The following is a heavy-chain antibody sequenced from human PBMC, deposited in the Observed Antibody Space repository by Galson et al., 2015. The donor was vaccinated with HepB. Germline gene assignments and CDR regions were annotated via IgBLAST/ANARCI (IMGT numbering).Heavy chain of an antibody. D-gene: IGHD3-22*01. V-gene: IGHV4-59*08. CDR3: TRLLSYYYDSSAYYQGGYFDL. Sequence: ATMSLTCTVSRGSISHYYWSWIRQPPGKGQEWIGYIYHNGNHNQNQTLKSRVTLSVDMSKSQFSLKLSSVTAADTAIYYCTRLLSYYYDSSAYYQGGYFDLWGRGALVTVSS. CDR1: RGSISHYY. J-gene: IGHJ2*01. CDR2: IYHNGNH.